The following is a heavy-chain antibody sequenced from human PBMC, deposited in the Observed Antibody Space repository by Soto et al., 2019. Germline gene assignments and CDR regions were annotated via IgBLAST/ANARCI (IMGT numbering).Heavy chain of an antibody. D-gene: IGHD2-2*01. CDR3: AHTVVPAALREYYYYGMDV. J-gene: IGHJ6*02. Sequence: AGPTLVQPTQTLTLTCTFSGFTLSTSGVGVGWIRQPPGKALEWLALIYWNDDKRYSPSLKSRLTITKDTSKNQVVLTMTNMDPVDTATYYCAHTVVPAALREYYYYGMDVWGQGTTVTVSS. CDR1: GFTLSTSGVG. V-gene: IGHV2-5*01. CDR2: IYWNDDK.